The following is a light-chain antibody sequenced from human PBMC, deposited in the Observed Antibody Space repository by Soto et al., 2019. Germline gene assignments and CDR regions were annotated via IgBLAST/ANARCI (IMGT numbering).Light chain of an antibody. Sequence: EIVMTQSPATLSVSPGERATLSCRASQSLSSNLAWYQQKPGQAPRLLLYGASYRATGIPARFSGSGSGTEFTLTISSLQSEDFAVYDCQQYDSWPLTFGGGTKVEIK. V-gene: IGKV3-15*01. J-gene: IGKJ4*01. CDR3: QQYDSWPLT. CDR2: GAS. CDR1: QSLSSN.